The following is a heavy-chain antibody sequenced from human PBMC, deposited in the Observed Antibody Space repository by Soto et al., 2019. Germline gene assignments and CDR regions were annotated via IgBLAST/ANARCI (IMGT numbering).Heavy chain of an antibody. CDR3: AKDVPRRGTPGY. CDR1: GFTFSSYA. J-gene: IGHJ4*02. Sequence: PGGSLRLSRPASGFTFSSYAMSWVRQAPGKGLEWVSAISGSGGSTYYADSVKGRFTISRDNSKNTLYLQMNSLRAEDTAVYYCAKDVPRRGTPGYWGQGTLVTVSS. CDR2: ISGSGGST. V-gene: IGHV3-23*01.